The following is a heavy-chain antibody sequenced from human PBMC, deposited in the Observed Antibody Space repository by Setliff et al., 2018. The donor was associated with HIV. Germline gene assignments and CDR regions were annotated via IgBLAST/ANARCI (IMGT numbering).Heavy chain of an antibody. D-gene: IGHD6-13*01. CDR1: GYTFTSYG. CDR2: IGAHNGYT. J-gene: IGHJ6*03. Sequence: RASVKVSCKASGYTFTSYGITWVRQAPGQGLEWMGWIGAHNGYTKYAQNLQGRVSMTTDTSTSTAYMELRSLRSDDTAVYYCARYGSSSWDNYYYMDVWGKGTTVTVSS. V-gene: IGHV1-18*01. CDR3: ARYGSSSWDNYYYMDV.